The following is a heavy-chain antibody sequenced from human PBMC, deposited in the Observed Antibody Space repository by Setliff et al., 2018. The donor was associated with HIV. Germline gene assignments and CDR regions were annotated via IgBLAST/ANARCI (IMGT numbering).Heavy chain of an antibody. CDR3: ANSGTTAIEYFQH. CDR1: GFIFSNYA. CDR2: ITSDGSNE. V-gene: IGHV3-30*04. Sequence: PGGSLRLSCAASGFIFSNYAMQWVRQAPGKGLEWVAAITSDGSNEYYADSVKGRFTISRDNSKNTLYLQMNSLRAEDTAVYYCANSGTTAIEYFQHWGQGTLVTVSS. D-gene: IGHD4-17*01. J-gene: IGHJ1*01.